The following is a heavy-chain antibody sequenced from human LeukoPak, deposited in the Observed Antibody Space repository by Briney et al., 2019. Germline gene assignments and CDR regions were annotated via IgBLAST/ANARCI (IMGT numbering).Heavy chain of an antibody. J-gene: IGHJ5*02. V-gene: IGHV1-8*01. CDR3: ARATSGYLNWFDP. D-gene: IGHD3-22*01. Sequence: GASVKVSCKASGYSFTSYDINWLRQATGQGLEWMGWMNANSGNTGYAQKFQGRVTMTRNTSIRTAYMGLSSLRSEDTAVYYCARATSGYLNWFDPWGQGTLVTVSS. CDR2: MNANSGNT. CDR1: GYSFTSYD.